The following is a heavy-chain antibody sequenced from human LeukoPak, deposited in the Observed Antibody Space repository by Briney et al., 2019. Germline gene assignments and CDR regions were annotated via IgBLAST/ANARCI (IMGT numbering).Heavy chain of an antibody. Sequence: GGSLRLSCAASGFTFSSYGMHWVRQAPGKGLEWVAVISYDGSNKYYADSVKGRFTISRDNSKNTLYLQMNSLRAEDTAVYYCVRSAFHAGSGNYYDYWGQGTLVTVSS. CDR2: ISYDGSNK. V-gene: IGHV3-30*03. J-gene: IGHJ4*02. CDR1: GFTFSSYG. CDR3: VRSAFHAGSGNYYDY. D-gene: IGHD3-22*01.